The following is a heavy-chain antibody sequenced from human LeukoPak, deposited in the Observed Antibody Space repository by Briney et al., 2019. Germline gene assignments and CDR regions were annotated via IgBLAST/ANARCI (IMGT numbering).Heavy chain of an antibody. V-gene: IGHV4-59*12. CDR3: VSNGWYSLEY. D-gene: IGHD6-19*01. CDR2: IYHSGST. Sequence: SETLSLTCTVSGGSISSYYWSWIRQPPGKGLEWIGEIYHSGSTNYNPSLKSRVTISVDKSKNQLSLRLNSVTAADTAVYYCVSNGWYSLEYWGQGTLVTVSS. CDR1: GGSISSYY. J-gene: IGHJ4*02.